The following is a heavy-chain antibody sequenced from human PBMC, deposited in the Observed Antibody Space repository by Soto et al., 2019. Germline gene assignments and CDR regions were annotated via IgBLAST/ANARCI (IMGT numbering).Heavy chain of an antibody. V-gene: IGHV1-2*02. Sequence: VASVKVSCKASGYTFTGYYVHWVRQAPGQGLEWMGWINPNSGGANYAQKFQGRVTMTRDTFISTAYMELSRLRSDDTAVYYCARGRIVVVPAAIWWFDPWGQGTLVTVSS. CDR3: ARGRIVVVPAAIWWFDP. J-gene: IGHJ5*02. CDR1: GYTFTGYY. CDR2: INPNSGGA. D-gene: IGHD2-2*01.